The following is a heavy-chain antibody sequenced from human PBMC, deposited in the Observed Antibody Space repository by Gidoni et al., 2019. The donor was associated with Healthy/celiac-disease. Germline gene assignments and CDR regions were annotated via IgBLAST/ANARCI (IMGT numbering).Heavy chain of an antibody. V-gene: IGHV4-34*01. CDR1: GGSFGGYY. J-gene: IGHJ6*02. D-gene: IGHD3-16*01. CDR2: INHSGST. Sequence: QVQLQQWGAGLLKPSETLSLTCAVSGGSFGGYYWSWIRQPPGKGLEWIGEINHSGSTNYNPSLKSRVTISVDTSKNQFSLKLSSVTAADTAVYYCARGPMITFGGVIAHYYYGMDVWGQGTTVTVSS. CDR3: ARGPMITFGGVIAHYYYGMDV.